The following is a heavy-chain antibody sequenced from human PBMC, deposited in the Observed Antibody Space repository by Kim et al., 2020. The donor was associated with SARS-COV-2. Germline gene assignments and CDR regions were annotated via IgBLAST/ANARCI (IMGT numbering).Heavy chain of an antibody. J-gene: IGHJ3*01. CDR1: GFSLSDYG. D-gene: IGHD6-19*01. V-gene: IGHV3-33*05. Sequence: GGSLRLSCRASGFSLSDYGMYWVRQAPGKGLEWVASISHNGQKIHYADSVKGRFTISRHNSEKMVYMELNSLRAEDMAKYFCTREAEMEWVQWKAFDLWGQGTMVTVTS. CDR3: TREAEMEWVQWKAFDL. CDR2: ISHNGQKI.